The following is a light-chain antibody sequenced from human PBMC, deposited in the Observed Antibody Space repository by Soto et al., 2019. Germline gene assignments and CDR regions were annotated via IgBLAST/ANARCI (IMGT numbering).Light chain of an antibody. V-gene: IGLV3-21*02. CDR1: SIGSKS. CDR3: QVWDRTTDHVV. Sequence: SYELTQAPSVSVAPGQTARMTCGGNSIGSKSVHWYQQKPGQPPVLVVYDDRDRPSGIPERFSGSNSGDTATLTISRVEAGDEADYYCQVWDRTTDHVVFGGGTQLTVL. CDR2: DDR. J-gene: IGLJ7*01.